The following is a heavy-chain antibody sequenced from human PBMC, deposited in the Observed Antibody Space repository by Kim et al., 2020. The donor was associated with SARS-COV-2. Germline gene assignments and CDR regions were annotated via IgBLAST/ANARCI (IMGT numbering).Heavy chain of an antibody. CDR3: ARDFRPYSSNHYGMDV. J-gene: IGHJ6*02. D-gene: IGHD6-13*01. Sequence: SGKGRFTISRDNSTNTLYLQMNSLRAEDTAVYYCARDFRPYSSNHYGMDVWGQGTTVTVSS. V-gene: IGHV3-30*07.